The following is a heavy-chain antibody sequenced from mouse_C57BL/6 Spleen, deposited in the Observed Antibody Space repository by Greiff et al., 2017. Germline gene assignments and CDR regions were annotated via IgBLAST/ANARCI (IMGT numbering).Heavy chain of an antibody. CDR2: ISSGSSTI. V-gene: IGHV5-17*01. D-gene: IGHD2-1*01. Sequence: EVQRVESGGGLVKPGGSLKLSCAASGFTFSDYGMHWVRQAPEKGLEWVAYISSGSSTIYYADTVKGRFTISRDNAKNTLFLQMTILRSEDTSMYYCARGLIYYGNYLYAMDYWGQGTSVTVSS. J-gene: IGHJ4*01. CDR1: GFTFSDYG. CDR3: ARGLIYYGNYLYAMDY.